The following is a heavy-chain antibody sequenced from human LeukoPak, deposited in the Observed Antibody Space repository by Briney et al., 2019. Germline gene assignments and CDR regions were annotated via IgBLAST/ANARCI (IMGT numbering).Heavy chain of an antibody. J-gene: IGHJ6*03. CDR2: MNPNSGST. CDR3: ARTATHDFWSGYYYYYMDV. CDR1: GYTFTSYD. Sequence: ASVKVSCKASGYTFTSYDINWVRQATGQGLEWMGWMNPNSGSTGYAQKFQGRVTITRNTSISTAYMELSSLRSEDTAVYYCARTATHDFWSGYYYYYMDVWGKGTTVTVSS. V-gene: IGHV1-8*03. D-gene: IGHD3-3*01.